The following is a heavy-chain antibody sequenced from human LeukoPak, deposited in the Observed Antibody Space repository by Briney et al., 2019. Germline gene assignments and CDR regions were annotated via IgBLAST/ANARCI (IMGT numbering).Heavy chain of an antibody. CDR1: GFTFSSYS. Sequence: GGSLRLSCAASGFTFSSYSMNWVRQAPGKGLEWVSSISSSSSYIYYADSVKGRFTISRDNAKNSLYLQMNSLRAEDTAVYYCARVFIVVAAPDYWGQGTLVTVSS. V-gene: IGHV3-21*01. J-gene: IGHJ4*02. D-gene: IGHD2-15*01. CDR3: ARVFIVVAAPDY. CDR2: ISSSSSYI.